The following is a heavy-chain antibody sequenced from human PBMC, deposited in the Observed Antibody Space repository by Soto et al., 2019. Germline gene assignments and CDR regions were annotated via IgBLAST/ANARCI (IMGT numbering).Heavy chain of an antibody. CDR3: ARLAILDGDYVFEMVN. CDR1: GYTFTSYY. CDR2: INPSGGST. V-gene: IGHV1-46*03. D-gene: IGHD4-17*01. Sequence: QVQLVQSGAEVKKPGASVKVSCKASGYTFTSYYMHWVRQAPGQGLEWMGIINPSGGSTSYAQKFPGRVTMTRDTSTSTVYMELSSLRSEDTAVYYCARLAILDGDYVFEMVNWGQGTMVTVSS. J-gene: IGHJ3*01.